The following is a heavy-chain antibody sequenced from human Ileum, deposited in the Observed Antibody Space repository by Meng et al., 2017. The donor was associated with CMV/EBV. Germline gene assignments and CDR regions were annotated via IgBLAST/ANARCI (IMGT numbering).Heavy chain of an antibody. CDR3: ARVWGIAVRPLDY. D-gene: IGHD6-6*01. Sequence: QRQDSAPATLKPHQTRSSSCTVSGDSSSIGHYYWSWIRQTPGKGLEWIGHIHDSGSTYYNPSLQSRVTISVDTSKNQFSLKLSSVTAADTAVYYCARVWGIAVRPLDYWGQGTLVTVSS. J-gene: IGHJ4*02. V-gene: IGHV4-30-4*01. CDR1: GDSSSIGHYY. CDR2: IHDSGST.